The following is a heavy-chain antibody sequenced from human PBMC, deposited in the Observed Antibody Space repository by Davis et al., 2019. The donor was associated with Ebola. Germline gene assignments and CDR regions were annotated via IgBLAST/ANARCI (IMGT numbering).Heavy chain of an antibody. CDR3: ARQAFMDF. Sequence: GESLKISCAASGFTFSSYAMHWVRQAPGKGLEYVSAISSNGGSTYYANSVKGRFTISRDNSKNTLYLQMGSLRAEDMAVYYCARQAFMDFWGQGTTVTVSS. CDR2: ISSNGGST. CDR1: GFTFSSYA. V-gene: IGHV3-64*01. J-gene: IGHJ6*02.